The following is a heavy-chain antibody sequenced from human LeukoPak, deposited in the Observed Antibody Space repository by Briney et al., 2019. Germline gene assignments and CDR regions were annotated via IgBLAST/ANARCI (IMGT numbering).Heavy chain of an antibody. CDR1: GFTFSTYG. J-gene: IGHJ6*03. V-gene: IGHV3-30*02. CDR2: IRSDGSIK. CDR3: AKASGGVTTRLYYYYMDV. D-gene: IGHD4-17*01. Sequence: PGGSLRLSCAASGFTFSTYGMHWVRQAPGTGLEWVAFIRSDGSIKYYADSVKGRFTISRDNSKNTLYLQMNSLRAEDTAVYYCAKASGGVTTRLYYYYMDVWGKGTTVTISS.